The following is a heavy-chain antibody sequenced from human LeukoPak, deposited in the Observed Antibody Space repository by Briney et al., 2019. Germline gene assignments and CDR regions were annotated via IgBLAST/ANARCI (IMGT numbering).Heavy chain of an antibody. Sequence: APVKVSCKASGYTFTGYYMHWVRQAPGQGLEWMGWINPNSGGTNYAQKFQGRVTMARDTSISTAYMELSRLRSDDTAVYYCASLSVWSLSVYSSGWYRHGMDVWGQGTTVTVSS. D-gene: IGHD6-19*01. CDR2: INPNSGGT. CDR3: ASLSVWSLSVYSSGWYRHGMDV. V-gene: IGHV1-2*02. CDR1: GYTFTGYY. J-gene: IGHJ6*02.